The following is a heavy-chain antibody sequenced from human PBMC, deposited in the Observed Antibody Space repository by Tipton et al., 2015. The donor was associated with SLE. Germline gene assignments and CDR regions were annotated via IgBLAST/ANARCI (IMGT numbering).Heavy chain of an antibody. CDR2: IYYSGTP. J-gene: IGHJ4*02. V-gene: IGHV4-39*07. CDR3: ARGYSSSSFSVYYFDY. D-gene: IGHD6-6*01. CDR1: GGSISRSNYF. Sequence: LRLSCTVSGGSISRSNYFWGWIRQPPGKGLEWIGSIYYSGTPYYNPSLESRVTTSIDTSKNQFSLKLSSVTAADTAVYYCARGYSSSSFSVYYFDYWGQGTLVTVSS.